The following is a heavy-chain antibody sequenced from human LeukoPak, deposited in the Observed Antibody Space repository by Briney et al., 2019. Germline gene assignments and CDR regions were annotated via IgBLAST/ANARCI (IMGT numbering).Heavy chain of an antibody. CDR3: ARDNGYSGYDSYYYYYYGMDV. Sequence: GSSVKVSCKASGSTFSSYAISWVRQAPGQGLEWMGRIIPILGIANYAQKFQGRVTITADKSTSTAYMELSSLRSEGTAVYYCARDNGYSGYDSYYYYYYGMDVWGQGTTVTVSS. CDR2: IIPILGIA. D-gene: IGHD5-12*01. V-gene: IGHV1-69*04. CDR1: GSTFSSYA. J-gene: IGHJ6*02.